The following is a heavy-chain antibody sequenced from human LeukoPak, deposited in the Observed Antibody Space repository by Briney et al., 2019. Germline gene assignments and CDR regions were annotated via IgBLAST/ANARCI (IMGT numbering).Heavy chain of an antibody. CDR3: AKDGGGGTYSFDY. V-gene: IGHV3-30*02. D-gene: IGHD3-16*01. Sequence: GGSLRLSCAVSGFTFSANNMHWVRQAPGKGLEWVTFIDQDGSQKFYADSVKGRFTISRDNSKNALYLHINSLRPEDTAVYYCAKDGGGGTYSFDYWGQGSLVTVSS. J-gene: IGHJ4*02. CDR1: GFTFSANN. CDR2: IDQDGSQK.